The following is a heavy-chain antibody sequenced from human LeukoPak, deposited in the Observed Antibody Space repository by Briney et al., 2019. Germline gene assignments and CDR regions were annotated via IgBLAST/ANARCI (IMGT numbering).Heavy chain of an antibody. CDR3: ARVIAAADNWFDP. CDR1: GFTFSSYT. CDR2: ISSSSSYI. D-gene: IGHD6-13*01. V-gene: IGHV3-21*01. J-gene: IGHJ5*02. Sequence: GGSLRLSCAASGFTFSSYTMNWVRQAPGKGLQSVSSISSSSSYIYYADSVEGRFTISRDNSKNSLYLQMNSLRAEDTAVYYCARVIAAADNWFDPWGQGTLVTVSS.